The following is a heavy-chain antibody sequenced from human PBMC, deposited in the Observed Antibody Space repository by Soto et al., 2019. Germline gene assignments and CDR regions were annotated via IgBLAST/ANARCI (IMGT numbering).Heavy chain of an antibody. CDR2: IFPDDSDT. V-gene: IGHV5-51*01. D-gene: IGHD3-3*01. Sequence: GESLKISCKASGYIIKNYWIGWVRQMPGQGLEWMGIIFPDDSDTRYSPSFQGHVTISVEKSISTAYVQWSSLKASDSAIYYCFTGGVTSRTFDYWGQGTMVTVYS. CDR1: GYIIKNYW. J-gene: IGHJ4*02. CDR3: FTGGVTSRTFDY.